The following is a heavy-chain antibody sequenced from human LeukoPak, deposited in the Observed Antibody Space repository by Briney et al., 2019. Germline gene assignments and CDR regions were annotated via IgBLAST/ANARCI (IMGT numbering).Heavy chain of an antibody. Sequence: SETLSLTCTVSGGSISSYYWSWIRQPAGKGLEWIGRIYTSGSTNYNPSLKSRGTIPLDTSKNQFSLKLSSVTAADTAVYYCARDPNSALWGQGTLVTVSS. V-gene: IGHV4-4*07. J-gene: IGHJ4*02. D-gene: IGHD4-23*01. CDR2: IYTSGST. CDR1: GGSISSYY. CDR3: ARDPNSAL.